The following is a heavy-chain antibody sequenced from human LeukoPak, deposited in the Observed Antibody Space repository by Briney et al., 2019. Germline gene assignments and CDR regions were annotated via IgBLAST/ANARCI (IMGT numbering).Heavy chain of an antibody. J-gene: IGHJ5*02. CDR3: AREGGYCSGGSCLDWFDP. CDR1: GGSISSYY. D-gene: IGHD2-15*01. CDR2: IYYSGST. Sequence: PSETLSLTCTVSGGSISSYYWSWIRQPPGKGLEWIGYIYYSGSTNYNPSLKSRVTISVETSKNQFSLKLSSVTAADTAVYYCAREGGYCSGGSCLDWFDPWGQGTLVTVSS. V-gene: IGHV4-59*01.